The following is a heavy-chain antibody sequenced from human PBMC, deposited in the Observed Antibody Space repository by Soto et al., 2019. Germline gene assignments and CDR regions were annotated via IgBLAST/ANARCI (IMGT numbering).Heavy chain of an antibody. D-gene: IGHD5-12*01. CDR3: ARGAIREVEMATSLGAYYFDY. CDR1: GGSFSGYY. V-gene: IGHV4-34*01. J-gene: IGHJ4*02. Sequence: SETLSLTCAVYGGSFSGYYWSWIRQPPGKGLEWIGEINHSGSTNYNPSLKSRVTISVDTSKNQFSLKLSSVTAADTAVYYCARGAIREVEMATSLGAYYFDYWGQGTLVTVSS. CDR2: INHSGST.